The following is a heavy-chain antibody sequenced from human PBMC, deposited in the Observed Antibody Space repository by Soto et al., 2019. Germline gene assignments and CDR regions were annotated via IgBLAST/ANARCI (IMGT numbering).Heavy chain of an antibody. J-gene: IGHJ6*02. V-gene: IGHV4-4*08. CDR2: FRSGGGT. CDR1: GDSISGYN. D-gene: IGHD3-10*01. Sequence: QVQLQESGPGLVKPSETLSLTCTVSGDSISGYNLAWIRQPPGKGLEWIGYFRSGGGTSYNPSLKSRLATSADPSTKQSSLRLSSVTAAATAVYYCVRQGIGVLHGLVDVWGQGTTVTVSS. CDR3: VRQGIGVLHGLVDV.